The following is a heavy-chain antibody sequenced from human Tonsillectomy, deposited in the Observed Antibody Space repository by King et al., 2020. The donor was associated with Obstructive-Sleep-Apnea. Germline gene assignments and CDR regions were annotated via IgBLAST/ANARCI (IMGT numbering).Heavy chain of an antibody. CDR1: GFTLSTYS. V-gene: IGHV3-48*02. D-gene: IGHD4-17*01. J-gene: IGHJ2*01. Sequence: VQLVESGGGLVQPGGSLRLSCAASGFTLSTYSMNWVRQAPGKGLEWVSHITSDSSTRFYADSVKGRFTISRDNAKNSLYLQMNSLRDEHTAVYYCARLVDDYGDYVKWYTARWSGGSLVTVPA. CDR2: ITSDSSTR. CDR3: ARLVDDYGDYVKWYTAR.